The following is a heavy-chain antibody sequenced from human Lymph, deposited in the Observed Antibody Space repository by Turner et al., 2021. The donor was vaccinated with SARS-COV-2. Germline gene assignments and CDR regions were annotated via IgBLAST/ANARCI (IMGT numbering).Heavy chain of an antibody. J-gene: IGHJ6*02. CDR1: GLTVSSNY. V-gene: IGHV3-53*02. D-gene: IGHD3-10*01. Sequence: EVQLVETGGGLIQPGGSLRLSCAASGLTVSSNYMTWVRQAPGKGREWVSVIYSGGSTFYADSVKGRFTISRDNSKNTLYLQMNSLRAEDTAVYYCARDLVVYGMDVWGQGTTVTVSS. CDR2: IYSGGST. CDR3: ARDLVVYGMDV.